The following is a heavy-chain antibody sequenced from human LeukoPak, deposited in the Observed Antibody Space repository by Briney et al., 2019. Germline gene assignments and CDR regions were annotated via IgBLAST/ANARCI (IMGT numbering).Heavy chain of an antibody. D-gene: IGHD6-13*01. CDR1: GGSISSYY. CDR2: IYYSGST. J-gene: IGHJ2*01. Sequence: PSETLSLTCTVSGGSISSYYWSWIRQPPGKGLEWIGYIYYSGSTNYNPSLKSRVTISVDTSKNQFSLKLCSVTAADTAVYYCARVDGSSSWYRYFDLWGRGTLVTVSS. CDR3: ARVDGSSSWYRYFDL. V-gene: IGHV4-59*01.